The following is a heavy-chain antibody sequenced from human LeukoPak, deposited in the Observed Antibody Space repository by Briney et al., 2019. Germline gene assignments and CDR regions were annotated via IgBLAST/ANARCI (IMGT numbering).Heavy chain of an antibody. CDR3: ARVGKGRGVFDY. V-gene: IGHV1-8*02. CDR1: GYSFTTYD. J-gene: IGHJ4*02. Sequence: ASVKVSCKASGYSFTTYDINWVRQATGQGLEWMGWMNPNSGNAGYAQKFQGRVTMTTDTSTSTAYMELRSLRSDDTAVYYCARVGKGRGVFDYWGQGTLVTVSS. CDR2: MNPNSGNA. D-gene: IGHD3-10*01.